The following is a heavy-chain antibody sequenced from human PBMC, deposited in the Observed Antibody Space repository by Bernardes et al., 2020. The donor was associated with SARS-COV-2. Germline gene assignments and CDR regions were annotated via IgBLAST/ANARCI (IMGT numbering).Heavy chain of an antibody. D-gene: IGHD3-22*01. Sequence: GGSLRLSCAASGFIFSNAWMSWVRQAPGKGLEWVARIKDRADGVVEGPIGRMKSRPDGEIDDGTTDYAALVKGRFTISRDDSLNTLYLQMNTLKTEDTAVYYCVTHDSGSLWWGQGTLVTVSS. V-gene: IGHV3-15*01. CDR3: VTHDSGSLW. CDR2: IKDRADGVVEGPIGRMKSRPDGEIDDGTT. CDR1: GFIFSNAW. J-gene: IGHJ4*02.